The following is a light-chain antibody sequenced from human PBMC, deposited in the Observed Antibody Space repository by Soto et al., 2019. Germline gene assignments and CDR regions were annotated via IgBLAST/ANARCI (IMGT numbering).Light chain of an antibody. Sequence: QSVLTQPPSASGTPGQRVTISCSGSSSNIGSNSVNWYQHLPGTAPKLLIYSNYQRPSGVPDRFSGSKSGTSASLAISGLQSEDEADYYCATWDDSLSGRVFGGGTKLTVL. V-gene: IGLV1-44*01. CDR2: SNY. CDR3: ATWDDSLSGRV. J-gene: IGLJ2*01. CDR1: SSNIGSNS.